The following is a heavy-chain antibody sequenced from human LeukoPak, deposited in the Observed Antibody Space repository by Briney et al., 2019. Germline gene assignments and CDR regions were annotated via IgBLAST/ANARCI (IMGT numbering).Heavy chain of an antibody. CDR1: GYTFTNHW. CDR3: ARGAGGYQYDY. Sequence: GESLKISCQASGYTFTNHWVAWVRQVPGKGLEWLGIVNPYDADTRYGPSFEGQVTISADKSINTAFLQWRSLKASDTAIYFCARGAGGYQYDYWGQGIRVIVSS. D-gene: IGHD2-2*01. J-gene: IGHJ4*02. CDR2: VNPYDADT. V-gene: IGHV5-51*01.